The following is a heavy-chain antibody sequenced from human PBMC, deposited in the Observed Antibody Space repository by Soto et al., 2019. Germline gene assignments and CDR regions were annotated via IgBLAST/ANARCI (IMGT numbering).Heavy chain of an antibody. CDR3: ARDRSSGGSHIYYYYMDV. D-gene: IGHD2-15*01. CDR1: GGSISSGGYY. J-gene: IGHJ6*03. Sequence: QVQLQESGPGLVKPSQTLSLTCTVSGGSISSGGYYWNWIRQHPGKGLEWIGYIYYSGSTYYNPSLKSRVTISVDTSKNQFSLKLSSVTAAVTAVYYCARDRSSGGSHIYYYYMDVWGKGTTVTVSS. CDR2: IYYSGST. V-gene: IGHV4-31*03.